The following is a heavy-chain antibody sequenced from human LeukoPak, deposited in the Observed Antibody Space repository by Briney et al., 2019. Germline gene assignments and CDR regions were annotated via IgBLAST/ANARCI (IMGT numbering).Heavy chain of an antibody. D-gene: IGHD1/OR15-1a*01. CDR3: ARERNRRATFYQSPLDY. J-gene: IGHJ4*02. CDR2: IGHSGST. Sequence: PSETLSLTCAVYGGSFTSYYWSWIRQPPGKGLEWIGEIGHSGSTNCNPSLKSRVTMSVDTSKNQFSLRLSSVTAADTAIYYCARERNRRATFYQSPLDYWGQGTLVTVSA. CDR1: GGSFTSYY. V-gene: IGHV4-34*01.